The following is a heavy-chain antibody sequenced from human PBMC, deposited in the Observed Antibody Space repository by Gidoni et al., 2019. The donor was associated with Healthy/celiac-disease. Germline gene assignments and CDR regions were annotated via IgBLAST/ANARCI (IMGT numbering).Heavy chain of an antibody. CDR3: ARDPGVFGVVIGAFDI. J-gene: IGHJ3*02. CDR2: IYYSGST. V-gene: IGHV4-59*01. CDR1: GGSISRYY. D-gene: IGHD3-3*01. Sequence: QVQLQESGPGLVKPSETLSLTCTVSGGSISRYYWSWIRQPPGKGLEWIGYIYYSGSTNYNPSLKSRVTISVDTSKNQFSLKLSSVTAADTAVYYCARDPGVFGVVIGAFDIWGQGTMVTVSS.